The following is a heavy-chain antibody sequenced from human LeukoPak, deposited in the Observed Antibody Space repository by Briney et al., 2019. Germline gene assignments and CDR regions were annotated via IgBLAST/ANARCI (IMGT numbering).Heavy chain of an antibody. Sequence: ASVKVSCKASGYTFTSYGISWVRQAPGQGHEWMGWISDYNGNTNYAQKLQGRITMTTDTSTSTAYMELRSLRSDDTAVYYCARDCGGDCYSSAGAFDIWGQGTMVTVSS. CDR1: GYTFTSYG. D-gene: IGHD2-21*02. J-gene: IGHJ3*02. V-gene: IGHV1-18*01. CDR3: ARDCGGDCYSSAGAFDI. CDR2: ISDYNGNT.